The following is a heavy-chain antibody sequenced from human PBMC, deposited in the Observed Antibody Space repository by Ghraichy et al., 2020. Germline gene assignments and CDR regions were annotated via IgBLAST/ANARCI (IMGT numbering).Heavy chain of an antibody. V-gene: IGHV3-21*01. CDR2: ISSSSSYI. D-gene: IGHD4-11*01. CDR1: GFTFSSYS. Sequence: GGSLRLSCAASGFTFSSYSMNWVRQAPGKGLEWVSSISSSSSYIYYADSVKGRFTISRDNAKNSLYLQMNSLRAEDTAVYYCARDYSNYGYYYYGMDVWGQGTTVTVSS. J-gene: IGHJ6*02. CDR3: ARDYSNYGYYYYGMDV.